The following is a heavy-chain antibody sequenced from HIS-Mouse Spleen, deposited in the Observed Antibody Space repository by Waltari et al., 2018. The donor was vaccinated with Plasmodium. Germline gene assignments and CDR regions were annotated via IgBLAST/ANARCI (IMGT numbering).Heavy chain of an antibody. CDR2: ISYDGSNK. D-gene: IGHD6-13*01. V-gene: IGHV3-30*03. Sequence: CPVSGFTFSSYGMHWVRQAPGKGLEWVAVISYDGSNKYYADSVKGRFTISRDNSKNTLYLQMNSLRAEDTAVYYCASSWYWYFDLWGRGTLVTVSS. CDR3: ASSWYWYFDL. J-gene: IGHJ2*01. CDR1: GFTFSSYG.